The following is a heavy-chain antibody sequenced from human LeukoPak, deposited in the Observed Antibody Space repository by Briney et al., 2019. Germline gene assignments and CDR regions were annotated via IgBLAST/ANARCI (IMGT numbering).Heavy chain of an antibody. CDR3: ARVSGKQTSSWYAFDI. J-gene: IGHJ3*02. D-gene: IGHD6-13*01. CDR2: ISSGGTI. V-gene: IGHV3-48*03. Sequence: PGWSLRLSCAASAFTFSSYEMNWVRQAPGKGLEWVSCISSGGTIYYADPVKGRFTISRDNAKNSLYLQMDSLRAEDTAVYYCARVSGKQTSSWYAFDIWGQGTMVTVSS. CDR1: AFTFSSYE.